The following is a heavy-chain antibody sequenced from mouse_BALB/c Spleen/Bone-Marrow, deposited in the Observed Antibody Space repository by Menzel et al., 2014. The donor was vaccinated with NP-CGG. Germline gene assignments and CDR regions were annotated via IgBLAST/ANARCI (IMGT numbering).Heavy chain of an antibody. Sequence: EVQLQESGGGLVKPGGSLKLSCAASGFAFSSYDMSWVRQTPEKRPEWVATISSGGSYTYYPDSVKGRFTISRDNARDTLYLQMSSLRSEDTALYYCARVLRVYAMDYWGQGTSVTVSS. V-gene: IGHV5-9*02. CDR3: ARVLRVYAMDY. CDR1: GFAFSSYD. D-gene: IGHD2-4*01. CDR2: ISSGGSYT. J-gene: IGHJ4*01.